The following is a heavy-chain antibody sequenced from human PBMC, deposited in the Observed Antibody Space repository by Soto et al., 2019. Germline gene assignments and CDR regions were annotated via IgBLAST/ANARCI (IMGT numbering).Heavy chain of an antibody. CDR1: GGSISSGNYF. CDR3: ARAEPPYYDFWSGVLDS. J-gene: IGHJ4*02. Sequence: QVQLQESGPGLVKPSQTLSLTCTVSGGSISSGNYFWGWIRQPPGKGLEWIGYIYYSGSTYYNPSHRSRVTISVDTSKNQFSQKLSSVTAADTAVYYCARAEPPYYDFWSGVLDSWGQGTLVTVSS. V-gene: IGHV4-30-4*01. D-gene: IGHD3-3*01. CDR2: IYYSGST.